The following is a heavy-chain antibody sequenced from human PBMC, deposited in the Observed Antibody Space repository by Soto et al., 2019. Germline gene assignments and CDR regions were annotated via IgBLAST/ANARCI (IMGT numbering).Heavy chain of an antibody. J-gene: IGHJ4*02. CDR3: ARDHRYSSSFFDY. CDR1: GYAFTDYG. CDR2: ISAYNGNT. D-gene: IGHD6-6*01. V-gene: IGHV1-18*04. Sequence: ASVKVSCKASGYAFTDYGISWVRQAPGQGLEWIGWISAYNGNTNYAQKFQGRVTVTTDTSTTTAYMEVRNLRSDDTAVYYCARDHRYSSSFFDYWSQGTLGTVSS.